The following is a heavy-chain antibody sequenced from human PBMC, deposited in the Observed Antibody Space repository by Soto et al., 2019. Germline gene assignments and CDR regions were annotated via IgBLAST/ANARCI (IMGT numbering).Heavy chain of an antibody. CDR2: IYYSGRT. D-gene: IGHD5-18*01. Sequence: QAQLQESGPGLVKPSDTLSLTCAVSGYSISSSNWWGWIRQPPGKGPEWIGYIYYSGRTHYNPSLESRVTMSVDMSKNQFSLSLNSVTAVDTAVYYCVRNTDGYYPFASWGQGTLVTVSS. V-gene: IGHV4-28*01. CDR1: GYSISSSNW. CDR3: VRNTDGYYPFAS. J-gene: IGHJ4*02.